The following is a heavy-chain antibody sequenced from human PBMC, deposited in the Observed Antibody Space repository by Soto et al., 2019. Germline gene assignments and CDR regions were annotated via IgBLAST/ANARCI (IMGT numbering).Heavy chain of an antibody. CDR1: GGTFSSYA. D-gene: IGHD3-9*01. V-gene: IGHV1-69*13. CDR3: ARDLATGYSNYYGMDV. J-gene: IGHJ6*02. Sequence: ASVKVSCKASGGTFSSYAISWVRQAPGQGLEWMGGIIPIFGTANYAQKFQGRVTITADESTSTAYMELSSLRSEDTAVYYCARDLATGYSNYYGMDVWGQGTTVTVSS. CDR2: IIPIFGTA.